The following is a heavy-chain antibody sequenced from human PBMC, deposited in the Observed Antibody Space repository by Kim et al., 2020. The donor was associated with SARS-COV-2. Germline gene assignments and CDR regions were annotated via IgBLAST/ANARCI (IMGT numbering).Heavy chain of an antibody. V-gene: IGHV3-11*05. Sequence: GGSLRLSCAASGFTFSDYYMSWIRQAPGKGLEWVSYISSSSSYTNYADSVKGRFTISRDNAKNSLYLQMNSLRAEDTAVYYCARDKCSSTRGGYDYYYYYGLDVWGQGTTVTVSS. CDR2: ISSSSSYT. D-gene: IGHD2-2*01. CDR1: GFTFSDYY. J-gene: IGHJ6*02. CDR3: ARDKCSSTRGGYDYYYYYGLDV.